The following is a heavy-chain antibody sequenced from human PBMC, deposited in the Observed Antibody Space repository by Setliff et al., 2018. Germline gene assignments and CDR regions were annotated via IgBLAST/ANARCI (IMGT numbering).Heavy chain of an antibody. CDR2: TRNKGNNYAT. Sequence: PGGSLRLSCAASGFIFSDHYMDWVRQAPGKGLEWVGRTRNKGNNYATEYAASVKGRFTISRDDSKNALYLQMNSLRADDTAVYFCAKDVGLGSGWSYFDYWGQGALVTVSS. CDR1: GFIFSDHY. D-gene: IGHD6-19*01. CDR3: AKDVGLGSGWSYFDY. V-gene: IGHV3-72*01. J-gene: IGHJ4*02.